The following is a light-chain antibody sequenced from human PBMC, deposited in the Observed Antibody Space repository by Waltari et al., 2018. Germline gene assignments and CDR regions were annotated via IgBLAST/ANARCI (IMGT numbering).Light chain of an antibody. J-gene: IGKJ4*02. Sequence: DIQMTKSPSSLSASVGDRVTITCQASQDISNHLNWYQQKQGKAPKLLICDVSNVETGVLSRFSGSGSGTDFTFTISSLQPEDIATYYGQQYDNLSRCAFGGGTKVEIK. V-gene: IGKV1-33*01. CDR3: QQYDNLSRCA. CDR2: DVS. CDR1: QDISNH.